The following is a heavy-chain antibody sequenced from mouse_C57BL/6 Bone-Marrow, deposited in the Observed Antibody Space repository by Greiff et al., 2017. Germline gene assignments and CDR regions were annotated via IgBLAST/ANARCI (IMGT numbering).Heavy chain of an antibody. CDR3: ARETAQVYFDY. V-gene: IGHV1-69*01. J-gene: IGHJ2*01. Sequence: QVQLQQPGAELVMPGASVKLSCKASGYTFTSYWMHWVKQRPGQGLEWIGEIDPSDSYTNYNQKFKGRSTLTVDKSSSTAYMQLSSLTYVDSAVYYCARETAQVYFDYWGQGTTLTVSS. CDR2: IDPSDSYT. CDR1: GYTFTSYW. D-gene: IGHD3-2*02.